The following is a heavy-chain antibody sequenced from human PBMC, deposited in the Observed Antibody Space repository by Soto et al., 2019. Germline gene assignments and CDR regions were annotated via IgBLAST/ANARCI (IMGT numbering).Heavy chain of an antibody. CDR3: AKRRGAGGHFDY. V-gene: IGHV3-23*01. J-gene: IGHJ4*02. D-gene: IGHD2-15*01. CDR1: GFTFSSYA. CDR2: ISGSGGST. Sequence: GGSLRLSCAASGFTFSSYAMSWVRQAPGKGLEWVSAISGSGGSTYYADSVKGRFTISRDNSKNTLYLQMNSLTAEDTAVYFCAKRRGAGGHFDYWGQGALVTVSS.